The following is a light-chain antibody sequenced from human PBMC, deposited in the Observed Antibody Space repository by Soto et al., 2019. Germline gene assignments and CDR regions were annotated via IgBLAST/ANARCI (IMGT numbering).Light chain of an antibody. V-gene: IGKV3-20*01. CDR2: GAF. CDR1: QSVGSN. Sequence: SQSPATLSVSPGEGVTLSCRASQSVGSNLAWYQQKPGQAPRLLIYGAFSRATDAPDRFSGSESGTDFTLTIDRLAPEDSAVYYCQQYSTSPRTFGQGTKVDIK. J-gene: IGKJ1*01. CDR3: QQYSTSPRT.